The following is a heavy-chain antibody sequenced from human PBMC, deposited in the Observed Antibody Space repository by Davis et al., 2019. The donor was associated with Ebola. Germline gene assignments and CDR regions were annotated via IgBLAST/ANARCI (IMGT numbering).Heavy chain of an antibody. CDR3: ASRYYFGSGSPYYYGMDV. V-gene: IGHV4-30-4*01. CDR2: IYYSGST. Sequence: MPSETLSLTCIVSGVSISGGDYYWSWIRQPPGKGLEWIGYIYYSGSTYYNPSLKGRVTISVDTSKNHFSLRLTSVTAADTAVYYCASRYYFGSGSPYYYGMDVWGKGTTVTVSS. D-gene: IGHD3-10*01. J-gene: IGHJ6*04. CDR1: GVSISGGDYY.